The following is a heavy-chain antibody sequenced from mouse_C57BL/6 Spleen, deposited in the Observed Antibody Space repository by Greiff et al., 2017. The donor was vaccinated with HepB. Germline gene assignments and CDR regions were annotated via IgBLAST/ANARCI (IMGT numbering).Heavy chain of an antibody. CDR2: IYPGDGDT. CDR3: ASGVGYGYYYAMDY. Sequence: QVQLKESGPELVKPGASVKISCKASGYAFSSSWMNWVKQRPGKGLEWIGRIYPGDGDTNYNGKFKGKATLTADKSSSTAYMQLSSLTSEDSAVYVCASGVGYGYYYAMDYWGQGTSVTVSS. J-gene: IGHJ4*01. V-gene: IGHV1-82*01. D-gene: IGHD2-2*01. CDR1: GYAFSSSW.